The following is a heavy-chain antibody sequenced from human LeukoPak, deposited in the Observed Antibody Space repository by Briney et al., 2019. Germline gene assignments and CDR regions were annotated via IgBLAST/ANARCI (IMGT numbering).Heavy chain of an antibody. CDR1: GGTFSSYA. CDR2: IIPIFGTA. D-gene: IGHD6-13*01. CDR3: ASRVLGRQQLDPYYYYYYGMDV. V-gene: IGHV1-69*01. J-gene: IGHJ6*02. Sequence: SVKVSCKASGGTFSSYAISWVRQAPGQGLEWMGGIIPIFGTANYAQKFQGRVTITADESTSTAYMELSSLRSEDTVVYYCASRVLGRQQLDPYYYYYYGMDVWGQGTTVTVSS.